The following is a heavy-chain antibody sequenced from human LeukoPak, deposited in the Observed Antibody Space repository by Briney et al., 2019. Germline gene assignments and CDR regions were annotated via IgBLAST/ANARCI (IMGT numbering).Heavy chain of an antibody. CDR2: FYYSRTT. CDR1: GGSISRGGYY. J-gene: IGHJ4*02. V-gene: IGHV4-31*03. Sequence: PSETLSLTCTVSGGSISRGGYYWNWIRQHPREGLEWIGYFYYSRTTSYNPSLKSRVTISVDTSKNQFSLKLSSVTAADTAVYYCARGTVTTFGYWGQGTLVTVSS. D-gene: IGHD4-17*01. CDR3: ARGTVTTFGY.